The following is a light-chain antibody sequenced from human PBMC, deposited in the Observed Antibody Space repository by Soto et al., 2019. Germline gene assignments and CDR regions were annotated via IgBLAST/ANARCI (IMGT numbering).Light chain of an antibody. CDR2: DVS. CDR1: SSDVGSYNY. CDR3: SSYTSSSTVV. Sequence: QSALTQPASVSGSPGQSITISCTGTSSDVGSYNYVPWYQQHPGKAPKLMIYDVSNRPSGVSNRFSGSKSGNTASLTISGLQAEDEADYYCSSYTSSSTVVFGGGTKLTVL. V-gene: IGLV2-14*01. J-gene: IGLJ2*01.